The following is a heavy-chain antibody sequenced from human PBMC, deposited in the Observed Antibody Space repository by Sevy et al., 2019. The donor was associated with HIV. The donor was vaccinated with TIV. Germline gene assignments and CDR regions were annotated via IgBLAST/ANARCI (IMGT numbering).Heavy chain of an antibody. Sequence: GGSLRLSCAASGFTFSSYAMSCVRQAPGKGLEWVSAVSGSGGSTYYADSVKGRFTISRDNSKNTLYLQMNSLRAEDTAVYYCAKGDRTFYGLDVWGQGTTVTVSS. V-gene: IGHV3-23*01. J-gene: IGHJ6*02. D-gene: IGHD2-15*01. CDR3: AKGDRTFYGLDV. CDR2: VSGSGGST. CDR1: GFTFSSYA.